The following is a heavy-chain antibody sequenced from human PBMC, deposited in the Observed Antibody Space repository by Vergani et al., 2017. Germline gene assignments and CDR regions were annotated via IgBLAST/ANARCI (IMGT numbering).Heavy chain of an antibody. V-gene: IGHV4-39*01. D-gene: IGHD3-22*01. CDR1: GGSISSSSYY. J-gene: IGHJ4*02. CDR3: ARLDYDSSGYLDY. Sequence: QLQLQESGPGLVKPSETLSLTCTVSGGSISSSSYYWGWIRQPPGKGLEWIGSIYYSGSTYYNPSLKGRVTISVDTSKNQFSLKLSSVTAADTAVYYCARLDYDSSGYLDYWGQGTLVTVSS. CDR2: IYYSGST.